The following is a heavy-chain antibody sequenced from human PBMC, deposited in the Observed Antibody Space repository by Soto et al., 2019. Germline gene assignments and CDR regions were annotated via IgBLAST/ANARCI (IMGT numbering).Heavy chain of an antibody. Sequence: SVKVSCKTSGGTFSSYTISWVRQAPGQGLEWMGGISPILGAASHAPSFQGRVTITADDSTNTAFMELTSLRSDDTAVYYCARDLPPYCSSTRCFEANWFDPWGQGTPVTVSS. CDR3: ARDLPPYCSSTRCFEANWFDP. D-gene: IGHD2-2*01. CDR1: GGTFSSYT. J-gene: IGHJ5*02. V-gene: IGHV1-69*13. CDR2: ISPILGAA.